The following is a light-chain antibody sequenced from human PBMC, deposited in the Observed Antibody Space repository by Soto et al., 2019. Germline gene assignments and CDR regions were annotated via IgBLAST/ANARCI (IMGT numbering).Light chain of an antibody. CDR3: QAWDRSTGV. CDR2: QDS. J-gene: IGLJ1*01. V-gene: IGLV3-1*01. CDR1: KLGDKY. Sequence: SYELTQPPSVSVSPGQTASITCSGDKLGDKYVCWYHQKPGQSPVLVIYQDSKRPSGIPERFSGSNSGNTVTLTISGTQPMDEADYYCQAWDRSTGVFGTGTKVTVL.